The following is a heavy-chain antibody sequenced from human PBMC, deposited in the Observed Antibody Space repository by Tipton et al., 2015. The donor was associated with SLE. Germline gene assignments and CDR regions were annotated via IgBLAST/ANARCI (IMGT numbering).Heavy chain of an antibody. J-gene: IGHJ5*02. Sequence: LRLSCTVSGGSISSSSYYWGWIRQPPGKGLEWIGSIHYSGSTNYNSSLKSRVTISVDTSKNQFSLKLSSLTAADTAVYYCARQSGYDSPWGQGTLVTVSS. V-gene: IGHV4-39*07. D-gene: IGHD5-12*01. CDR3: ARQSGYDSP. CDR1: GGSISSSSYY. CDR2: IHYSGST.